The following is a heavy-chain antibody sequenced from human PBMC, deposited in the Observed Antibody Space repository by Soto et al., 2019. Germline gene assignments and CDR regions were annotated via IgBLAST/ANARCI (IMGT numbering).Heavy chain of an antibody. J-gene: IGHJ4*02. CDR1: GFAFSNYA. D-gene: IGHD6-25*01. CDR2: ISTRINAT. CDR3: AKDRTVAARNFDY. V-gene: IGHV3-23*01. Sequence: EVQLLESGGGLVQPGGSLRLSCAASGFAFSNYAMHWVRQAPGKGLEWVSSISTRINATYYADSLKGRFTISRDDSKNTLYLQMNSLRAEDSAVYYCAKDRTVAARNFDYWGQGTQVTVSS.